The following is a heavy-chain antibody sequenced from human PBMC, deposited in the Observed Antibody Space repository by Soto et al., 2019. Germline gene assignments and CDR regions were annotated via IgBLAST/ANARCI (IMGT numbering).Heavy chain of an antibody. J-gene: IGHJ4*02. CDR2: IYSSGTT. CDR3: ARGIAVAGIYLDY. CDR1: GLTVSSNY. Sequence: GGSLRLSCAASGLTVSSNYMSWVRQAPGKGLEWGSIIYSSGTTYYAGSAKGRFIISRDNSKNTLYLQMNSLRAEDTAVYYCARGIAVAGIYLDYWGQGTLVTVSS. D-gene: IGHD6-19*01. V-gene: IGHV3-53*01.